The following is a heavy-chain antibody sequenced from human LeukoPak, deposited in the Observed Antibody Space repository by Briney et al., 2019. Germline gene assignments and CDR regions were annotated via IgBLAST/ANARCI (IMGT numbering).Heavy chain of an antibody. V-gene: IGHV3-7*01. J-gene: IGHJ4*02. D-gene: IGHD6-13*01. CDR3: ARLKGSSSYFDL. CDR2: IKPDGSDT. CDR1: GFTFSNNW. Sequence: GGSLRLSCVASGFTFSNNWMSWVRQAPGKGLEWVANIKPDGSDTYYVDSVKGRFTISRDNAKNSLYLQMNSLRVEDTAVYYCARLKGSSSYFDLWGQGTLVTVSS.